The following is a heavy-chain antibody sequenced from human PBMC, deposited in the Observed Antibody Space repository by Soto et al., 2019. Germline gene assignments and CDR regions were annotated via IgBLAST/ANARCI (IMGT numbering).Heavy chain of an antibody. CDR2: IYYSGST. Sequence: PWVPLRHPWTVAGGTISSLSYYWVWNRQPPGKGLEWIGSIYYSGSTYYNPSLKSRVTISVDTSKNQFSLKLSSVTAADTALYYCARSLTTVVTMDVWRQGTTVTVSS. V-gene: IGHV4-39*01. CDR1: GGTISSLSYY. D-gene: IGHD4-17*01. J-gene: IGHJ6*02. CDR3: ARSLTTVVTMDV.